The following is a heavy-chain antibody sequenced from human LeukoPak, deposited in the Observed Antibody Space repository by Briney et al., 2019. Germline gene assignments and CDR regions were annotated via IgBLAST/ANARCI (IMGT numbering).Heavy chain of an antibody. V-gene: IGHV1-8*01. Sequence: EASVRVSCKASGYTFTSYDINWERQATGQGLEWMGWMNPNSGNTGYAQKFQGRVTMTRDTSINTAYMELNSLRSEDTAVYYCTRGISDDWGQGTLVAVSS. CDR1: GYTFTSYD. CDR3: TRGISDD. J-gene: IGHJ4*02. CDR2: MNPNSGNT.